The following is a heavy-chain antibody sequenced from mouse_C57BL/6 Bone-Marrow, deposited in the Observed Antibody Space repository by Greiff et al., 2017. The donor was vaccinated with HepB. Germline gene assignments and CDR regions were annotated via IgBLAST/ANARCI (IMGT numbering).Heavy chain of an antibody. V-gene: IGHV1-42*01. CDR3: ARQSSYYYGTQYFDV. J-gene: IGHJ1*03. D-gene: IGHD1-1*01. CDR2: INPSTGGT. CDR1: GYSFTGYY. Sequence: VQLQQSGPELVKPGASVKISCKASGYSFTGYYMNWVKQSPEKSLEWIGEINPSTGGTTYNQKFKAKATLTVDKSSSTAYMQLKSLTSEDSAVYYCARQSSYYYGTQYFDVWGTGTTVTVSS.